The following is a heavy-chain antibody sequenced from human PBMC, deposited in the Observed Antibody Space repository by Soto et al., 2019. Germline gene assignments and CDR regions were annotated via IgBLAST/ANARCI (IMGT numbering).Heavy chain of an antibody. CDR2: IYYSGST. Sequence: PSETLSLTCAVSGASISSGNWWSWIRQPPGKGLEWIGYIYYSGSTYYNPSLKSRVTISVDTSKNQFSLKLSSVTAADTAVYYSASLKLGYSTFAPWGKGTLVTVSS. CDR3: ASLKLGYSTFAP. V-gene: IGHV4-30-4*01. D-gene: IGHD5-18*01. J-gene: IGHJ5*02. CDR1: GASISSGNW.